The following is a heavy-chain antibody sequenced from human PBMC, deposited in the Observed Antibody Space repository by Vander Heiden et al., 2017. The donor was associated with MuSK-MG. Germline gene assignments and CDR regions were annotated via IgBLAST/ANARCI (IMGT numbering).Heavy chain of an antibody. Sequence: LPLQETGPGLVKPPERLSITCTVSCGSISSSSYYWGCISQPPGKGLEWIGSIYYSGSTYYNPSLKSRVTISVDTSKNQFSLKLSSVTAADTAVYYCASRTYYYDSSGYYRLRGWFDPWGQGTLVTVSS. CDR2: IYYSGST. J-gene: IGHJ5*02. D-gene: IGHD3-22*01. V-gene: IGHV4-39*07. CDR3: ASRTYYYDSSGYYRLRGWFDP. CDR1: CGSISSSSYY.